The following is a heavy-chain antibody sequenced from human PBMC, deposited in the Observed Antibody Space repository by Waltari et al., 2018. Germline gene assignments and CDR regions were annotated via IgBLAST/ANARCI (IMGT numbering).Heavy chain of an antibody. D-gene: IGHD3-22*01. J-gene: IGHJ4*01. CDR2: INQGGRER. V-gene: IGHV3-7*03. CDR1: GFSFSTYW. CDR3: AREQQDYDDSGDSHQRAPKPLDL. Sequence: EVQLVESGGALVQPGGSLRLSCAASGFSFSTYWMTWVRQAPGKGLAWVANINQGGRERYYVDSVKGRFTISRDNDKNSLFLQMNSLRAEDTAVYDCAREQQDYDDSGDSHQRAPKPLDLWGLGTLVTVSS.